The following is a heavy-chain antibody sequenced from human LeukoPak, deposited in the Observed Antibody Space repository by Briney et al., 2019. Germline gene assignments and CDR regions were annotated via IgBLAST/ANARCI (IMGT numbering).Heavy chain of an antibody. D-gene: IGHD3-22*01. CDR1: GFTFSSYS. J-gene: IGHJ4*02. V-gene: IGHV3-21*01. CDR2: IRSRSSYI. Sequence: PGGSLRLSCAASGFTFSSYSMNWVRQAPGKGLEWVSSIRSRSSYIYYADSVKGRFTISRDNAKNSLYLQMNSLRAEDTAVYYCASGGHYYDSSGEFDYWGQGTLVTVSP. CDR3: ASGGHYYDSSGEFDY.